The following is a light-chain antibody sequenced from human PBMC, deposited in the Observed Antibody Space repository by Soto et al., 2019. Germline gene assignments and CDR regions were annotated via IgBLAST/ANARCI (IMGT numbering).Light chain of an antibody. CDR3: LSWDDSLNVRV. CDR1: SSNIGSNT. V-gene: IGLV1-44*01. J-gene: IGLJ3*02. Sequence: QSVRTQPPSASGTPGQRVTISCSGSSSNIGSNTINWYQQLPGTAPKLLIYNNNQRPSGVPDRFSGSKSGTSASLAISGLQSEDEADYYCLSWDDSLNVRVFGGGTKLTVL. CDR2: NNN.